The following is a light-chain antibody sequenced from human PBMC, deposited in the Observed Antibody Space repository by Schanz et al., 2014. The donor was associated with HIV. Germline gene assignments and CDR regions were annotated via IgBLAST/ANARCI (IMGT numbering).Light chain of an antibody. J-gene: IGKJ2*01. Sequence: EIVLTQSPATLSLSPGERATLSCRASQSVSSYLAWYQQKPGQAPRLLIYGASRRANGIPDRFSGSGSGTDFTLTISRLEPEDFATYYCQQYSSYQYTFGQGTKLEIK. CDR1: QSVSSY. CDR3: QQYSSYQYT. V-gene: IGKV3-20*01. CDR2: GAS.